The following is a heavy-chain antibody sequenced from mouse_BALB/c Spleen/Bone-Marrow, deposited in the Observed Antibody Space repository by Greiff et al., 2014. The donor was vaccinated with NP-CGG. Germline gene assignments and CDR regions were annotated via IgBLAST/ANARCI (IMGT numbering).Heavy chain of an antibody. J-gene: IGHJ2*01. D-gene: IGHD1-1*01. CDR3: ARIYYYGRDY. CDR2: INPSTGYT. CDR1: GYTFTNYW. V-gene: IGHV1-7*01. Sequence: AELAKPGASVKMSCKASGYTFTNYWMHWVKQRPGQGLEWIGYINPSTGYTEYNQKFKDKATLTADKSSSTAYMQLSSLTSEDSAVYYCARIYYYGRDYWGQGTTLTVSS.